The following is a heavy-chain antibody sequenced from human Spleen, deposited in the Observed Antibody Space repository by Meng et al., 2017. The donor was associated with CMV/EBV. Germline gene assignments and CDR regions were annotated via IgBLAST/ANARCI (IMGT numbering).Heavy chain of an antibody. CDR3: ATGSGDFNH. D-gene: IGHD1-26*01. J-gene: IGHJ4*02. CDR2: IYTSGST. CDR1: GGSISSFY. V-gene: IGHV4-4*07. Sequence: QVQLQQWGAGLVKPSETLSLTCSVSGGSISSFYWSWIRQPAGKGLEWIGRIYTSGSTNYNPSLKSRVTMSVDTSKNQISLRLRSVTAADTAVYYCATGSGDFNHWGQGTLVTVSS.